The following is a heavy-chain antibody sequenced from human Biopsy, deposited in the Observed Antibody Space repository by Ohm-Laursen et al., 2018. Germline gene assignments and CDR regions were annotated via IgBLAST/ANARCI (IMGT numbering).Heavy chain of an antibody. CDR3: ARAAFGPFDS. CDR1: GASISAYY. D-gene: IGHD3-16*01. J-gene: IGHJ4*02. CDR2: LYYSGST. Sequence: PSDTLSLTCTVSGASISAYYWSWIRQPPGKGLEWIGYLYYSGSTNYNPSLKSRVTMSIDTSKNQFSLRLSSVTAADTAVYYCARAAFGPFDSWGQGALVTVSS. V-gene: IGHV4-59*12.